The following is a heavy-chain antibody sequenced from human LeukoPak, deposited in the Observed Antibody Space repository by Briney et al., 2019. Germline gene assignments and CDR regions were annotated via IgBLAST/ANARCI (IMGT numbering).Heavy chain of an antibody. CDR2: IYYSGNT. CDR1: GGSVSSYY. J-gene: IGHJ4*02. CDR3: AGDSYGTDY. V-gene: IGHV4-59*02. Sequence: SETLSLTCTVPGGSVSSYYWGWIRQPPGKGLEWIGYIYYSGNTNYNPSLKSRVTISVDTSKNQFSLKLTSVTPADTAVYFCAGDSYGTDYWGQGTLVTVSS. D-gene: IGHD5-18*01.